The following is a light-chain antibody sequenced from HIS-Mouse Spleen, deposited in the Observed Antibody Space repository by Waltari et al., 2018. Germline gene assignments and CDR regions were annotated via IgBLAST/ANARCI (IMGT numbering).Light chain of an antibody. CDR3: CSYAGSYTLV. J-gene: IGLJ2*01. CDR2: DVS. V-gene: IGLV2-11*01. CDR1: SRDVGGDNY. Sequence: QSALTQPRPVSGSPGQSVTISCTGTSRDVGGDNYFSCYQQHPGKAPKLIIYDVSKRPSGVPDRFSGSKSGNTASLTISGLQAEDEADYYCCSYAGSYTLVFGGGTKLTVL.